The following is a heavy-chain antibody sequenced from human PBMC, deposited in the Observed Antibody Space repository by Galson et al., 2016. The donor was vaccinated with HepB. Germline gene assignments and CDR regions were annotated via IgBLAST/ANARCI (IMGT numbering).Heavy chain of an antibody. CDR3: ARHECRGSDCFSAYDF. J-gene: IGHJ3*01. CDR2: VYPGNSEI. Sequence: QSGAEVKKPGESLKISCKGSGCRFANYWIGWVRQMPGKGLESMGIVYPGNSEIRYSPSFQGQVTISADKSITTVYLQWNSLKASDSAIYYCARHECRGSDCFSAYDFWGQGTVVTVSS. D-gene: IGHD2-21*02. V-gene: IGHV5-51*01. CDR1: GCRFANYW.